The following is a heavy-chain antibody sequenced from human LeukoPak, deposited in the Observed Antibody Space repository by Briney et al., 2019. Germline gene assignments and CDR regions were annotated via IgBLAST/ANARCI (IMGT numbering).Heavy chain of an antibody. CDR2: ISSSSYI. D-gene: IGHD3-9*01. CDR3: ARDPYDILTGYYPSAAGGMDV. J-gene: IGHJ6*02. V-gene: IGHV3-21*01. CDR1: GFTFSSYS. Sequence: GGSLRLSCAASGFTFSSYSMNWVRQAPGKGLEWVSSISSSSYIYYADSVKGRFTISRDNAKNSLYLQMNSLRAEDTAVYYCARDPYDILTGYYPSAAGGMDVWGQGTTVTVSS.